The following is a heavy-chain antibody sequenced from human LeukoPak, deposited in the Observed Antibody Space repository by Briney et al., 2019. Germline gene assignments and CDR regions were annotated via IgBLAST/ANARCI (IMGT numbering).Heavy chain of an antibody. CDR2: IYPGDSDT. CDR1: GYSFTSYW. Sequence: TGESLKISCKGPGYSFTSYWIGWVRQMPGKGLEWMGIIYPGDSDTRYSPSFQGQVTISADKSISTAYLQWSSLKASDTAMYYCARRSYCSSTSCYPDYWGQGTLVTVSS. J-gene: IGHJ4*02. D-gene: IGHD2-2*01. CDR3: ARRSYCSSTSCYPDY. V-gene: IGHV5-51*01.